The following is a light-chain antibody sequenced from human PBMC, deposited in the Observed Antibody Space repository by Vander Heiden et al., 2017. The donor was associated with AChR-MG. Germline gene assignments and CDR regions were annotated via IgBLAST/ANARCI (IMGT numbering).Light chain of an antibody. CDR2: GAS. CDR3: QQYKNWPRT. J-gene: IGKJ1*01. Sequence: EIVMTQSPATLSVSPGERATLSCRASQSVSSNLAWYQQKPGQAPRLLIYGASTRATGIPARFSGSGSGTEFTLTISSLQSEDFAVYYCQQYKNWPRTFGQGTKVAIK. V-gene: IGKV3-15*01. CDR1: QSVSSN.